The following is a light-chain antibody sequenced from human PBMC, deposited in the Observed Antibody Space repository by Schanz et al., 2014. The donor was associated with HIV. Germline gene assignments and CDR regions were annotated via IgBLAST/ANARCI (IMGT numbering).Light chain of an antibody. J-gene: IGLJ1*01. CDR3: CSYTTTSTYV. V-gene: IGLV2-14*03. Sequence: QSALTQPASVSGSPGQSITISCTGTTSDVGGYDHVSWYQQHPGKAPKLMICDVDTRPSGISDRFSGSKSGNTASLTISGLRAEDEADYYCCSYTTTSTYVFGAGTKLTVL. CDR1: TSDVGGYDH. CDR2: DVD.